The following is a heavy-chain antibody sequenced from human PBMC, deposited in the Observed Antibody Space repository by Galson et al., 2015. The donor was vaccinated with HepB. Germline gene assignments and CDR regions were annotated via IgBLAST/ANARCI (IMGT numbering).Heavy chain of an antibody. Sequence: SLRLSCAASGLTFSSYSMNWVRQAPGKGLEWVSSISSSSSYIYYADSVKGRFTISRDNAKNSLYLQMNSLRAEDTAVYYCARAPWRITPQNDWFDPWGQGTLVTVSS. CDR2: ISSSSSYI. V-gene: IGHV3-21*01. CDR3: ARAPWRITPQNDWFDP. J-gene: IGHJ5*02. CDR1: GLTFSSYS. D-gene: IGHD3-16*01.